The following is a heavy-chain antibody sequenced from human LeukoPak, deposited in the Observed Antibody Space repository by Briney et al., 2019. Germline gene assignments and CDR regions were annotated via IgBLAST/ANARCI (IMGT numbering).Heavy chain of an antibody. CDR2: ISAYNGNT. CDR1: GYTSTSYG. Sequence: GASVKVSCKASGYTSTSYGISWVRQAPGQGLEWMGWISAYNGNTNYAQKLQGRVTMTTDTSTSTAYMELRSLRSDDTAVYYCARDPWIQLWLPYYYYYGMDVWGQGTTVTVSS. V-gene: IGHV1-18*01. D-gene: IGHD5-18*01. CDR3: ARDPWIQLWLPYYYYYGMDV. J-gene: IGHJ6*02.